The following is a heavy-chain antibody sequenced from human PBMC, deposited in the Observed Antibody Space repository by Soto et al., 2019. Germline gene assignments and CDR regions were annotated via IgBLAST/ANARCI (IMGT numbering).Heavy chain of an antibody. D-gene: IGHD5-18*01. CDR2: IYFSGST. CDR1: GGSISSSY. J-gene: IGHJ4*02. Sequence: PSETLSLTCTVSGGSISSSYWSWVRQPPGKGLEWIGYIYFSGSTTYNPSLKSRVTISLDTSKTQFSLKLSSVTAADTAVYYCARVLRGYSYGVFDYWGQGTPVTVSS. V-gene: IGHV4-59*01. CDR3: ARVLRGYSYGVFDY.